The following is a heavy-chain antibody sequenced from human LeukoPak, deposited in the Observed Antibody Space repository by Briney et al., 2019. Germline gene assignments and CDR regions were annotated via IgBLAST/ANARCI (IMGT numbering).Heavy chain of an antibody. D-gene: IGHD1-26*01. Sequence: SVKVSCKASGGTFSSYAISWVRQAPGQGLEWMGRIIPIFGTANYAQKFQGRVTITTDESTRTAYMELSSLRSEDTAVYYCARDYGIVGATPPLAFDIWGQGTMVTVSS. J-gene: IGHJ3*02. CDR2: IIPIFGTA. CDR1: GGTFSSYA. V-gene: IGHV1-69*05. CDR3: ARDYGIVGATPPLAFDI.